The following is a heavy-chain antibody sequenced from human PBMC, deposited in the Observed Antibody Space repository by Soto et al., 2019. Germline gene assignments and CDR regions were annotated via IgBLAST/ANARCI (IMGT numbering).Heavy chain of an antibody. J-gene: IGHJ6*02. CDR2: IKSKTDGGTT. V-gene: IGHV3-15*07. D-gene: IGHD5-18*01. CDR1: GFTFSNAW. CDR3: TTQLRGYSYGTADYYYYGMDV. Sequence: PGGSLRLSCAASGFTFSNAWMNWVRQAPGKGLEWVGRIKSKTDGGTTDYAAPVKGRFTISRDDSKNTLYLQMNSLKTEDTAVYYCTTQLRGYSYGTADYYYYGMDVWGQGTTVTVYS.